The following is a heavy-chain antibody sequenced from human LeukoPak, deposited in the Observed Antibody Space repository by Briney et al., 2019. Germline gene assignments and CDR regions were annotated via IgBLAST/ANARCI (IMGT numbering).Heavy chain of an antibody. CDR1: VFALSIYA. CDR3: AKDRVCSGDSCFFDY. Sequence: GGSLRLSRAPSVFALSIYAMSWVREAPGNGLEWVSAIGGSGGNTYYADSLKGRFTISRDNSKNAPYLQVNSLSAEDTAVYFCAKDRVCSGDSCFFDYWGQGTLVTVSS. J-gene: IGHJ4*02. CDR2: IGGSGGNT. V-gene: IGHV3-23*01. D-gene: IGHD2-15*01.